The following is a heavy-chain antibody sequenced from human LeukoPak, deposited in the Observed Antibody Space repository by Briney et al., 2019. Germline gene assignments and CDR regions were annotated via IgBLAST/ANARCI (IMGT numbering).Heavy chain of an antibody. V-gene: IGHV3-23*01. D-gene: IGHD2-2*02. J-gene: IGHJ4*02. CDR3: AKDRYCSSTSCYTGDY. Sequence: AGGSLRLSCAASGFTFSSYAMSWVRQAPGKGLEWVSAISGSGGSTYYADSVKGRFTISRDNPKNTLYLQMNSLRAEDTAVYYCAKDRYCSSTSCYTGDYWGQGTLVTVSS. CDR2: ISGSGGST. CDR1: GFTFSSYA.